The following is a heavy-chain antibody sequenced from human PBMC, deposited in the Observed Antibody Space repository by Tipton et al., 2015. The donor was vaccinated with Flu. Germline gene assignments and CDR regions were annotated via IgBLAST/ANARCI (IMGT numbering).Heavy chain of an antibody. CDR3: ARVVGQGKDYFDY. CDR1: GDSINNNY. CDR2: LHTSWGS. J-gene: IGHJ4*02. Sequence: TLSLTCTVSGDSINNNYWSWVRQPAGKGLEWIGRLHTSWGSTSNSSLKSRVTMSFDTSKNQFSLMLSSVTAADTAVYYCARVVGQGKDYFDYWGQGTLVTVSS. V-gene: IGHV4-4*07. D-gene: IGHD2-15*01.